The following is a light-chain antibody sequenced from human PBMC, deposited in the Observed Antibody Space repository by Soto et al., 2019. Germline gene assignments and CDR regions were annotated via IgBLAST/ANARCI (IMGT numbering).Light chain of an antibody. CDR1: SGHSSYA. CDR3: QTWGTGIRV. CDR2: LNSDGSH. Sequence: QPVLTQSPSASASLGASVKLTCTLSSGHSSYAIAWHQQQPAKGPRYLMKLNSDGSHSKGDGIPDRFSGSSSGAERYLTISSLPSEDEADYYCQTWGTGIRVFGGGTKLTVL. V-gene: IGLV4-69*01. J-gene: IGLJ2*01.